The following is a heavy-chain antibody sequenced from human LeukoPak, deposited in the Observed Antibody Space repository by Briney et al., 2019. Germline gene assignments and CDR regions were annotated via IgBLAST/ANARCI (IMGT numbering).Heavy chain of an antibody. V-gene: IGHV4-34*04. CDR2: INHSGSP. J-gene: IGHJ4*02. CDR3: ARGGITGRDLD. CDR1: GGSFSGYY. Sequence: PSETLSLTCAVYGGSFSGYYGGWIRQPPGKGLEWIGEINHSGSPNTNPSLKSQATKSVETSKNQFSLKLRSLTAPDPAVYTCARGGITGRDLDGGQGTRVTVSS. D-gene: IGHD1-20*01.